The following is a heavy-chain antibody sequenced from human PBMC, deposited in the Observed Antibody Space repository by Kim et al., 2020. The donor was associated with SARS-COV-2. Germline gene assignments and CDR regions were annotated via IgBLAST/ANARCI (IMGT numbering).Heavy chain of an antibody. J-gene: IGHJ4*02. V-gene: IGHV1-2*06. Sequence: ASVNVSCKASGYTFTGYYMHWVRQAPGQGLEWMGRINPNSGGTNYAQKFQGRVTMTRDTSISTAYMELSRLRSDDTAVYYCARSLLDPRYSGSYSDYWGQGTLVTVSS. CDR3: ARSLLDPRYSGSYSDY. D-gene: IGHD1-26*01. CDR1: GYTFTGYY. CDR2: INPNSGGT.